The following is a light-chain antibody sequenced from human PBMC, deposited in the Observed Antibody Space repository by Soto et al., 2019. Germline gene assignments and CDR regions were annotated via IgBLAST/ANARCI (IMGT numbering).Light chain of an antibody. CDR1: SSNIGAGYD. Sequence: QSVLTQPPSVSGAPGQRVTISCTGSSSNIGAGYDVHWYQQLPGTAPKLHIYGNSNRPSGVPDRFSGSKSGTSASLAITGLQAEDEADYYCQSYDSSLREVFGGGTKVTVL. V-gene: IGLV1-40*01. J-gene: IGLJ2*01. CDR2: GNS. CDR3: QSYDSSLREV.